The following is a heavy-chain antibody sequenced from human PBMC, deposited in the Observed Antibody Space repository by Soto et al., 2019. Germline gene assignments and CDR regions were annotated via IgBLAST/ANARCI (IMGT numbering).Heavy chain of an antibody. V-gene: IGHV3-33*01. D-gene: IGHD3-16*01. Sequence: GRSLRLCCGASGVTFSSFGVHRVRQAPGKGLEWVAVIWYDGSNKYYADSVKGRFTISRDNSKNTLYLQMNSLRAEDTAVYYCAREYVNWFDPWGQGTLVTVSS. CDR2: IWYDGSNK. J-gene: IGHJ5*02. CDR1: GVTFSSFG. CDR3: AREYVNWFDP.